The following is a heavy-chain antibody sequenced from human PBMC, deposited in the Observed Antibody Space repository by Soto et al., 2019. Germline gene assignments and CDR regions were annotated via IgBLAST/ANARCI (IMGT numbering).Heavy chain of an antibody. Sequence: EVQLVESGGGLVQPGGSLRLSCVASGFTFTHYWMHWVRQAPGKGLVWVSYISSDGSNTNYADSVKGRFTISRDNAKNLVYLQMNSLRAEDTALYYCTRTGRYSSDNLFYPCGQGSQVSVSS. CDR1: GFTFTHYW. V-gene: IGHV3-74*01. CDR3: TRTGRYSSDNLFYP. CDR2: ISSDGSNT. D-gene: IGHD5-18*01. J-gene: IGHJ5*02.